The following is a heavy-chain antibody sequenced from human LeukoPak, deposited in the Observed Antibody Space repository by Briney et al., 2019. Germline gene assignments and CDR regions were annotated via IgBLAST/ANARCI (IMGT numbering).Heavy chain of an antibody. CDR3: ARGLSYSSSWYRSGYFDY. V-gene: IGHV4-59*12. CDR1: GGSISSYY. Sequence: SETLSLTCTVSGGSISSYYWSWIRQPPGKGLEWIGYIYYSGSTNYNPSLKSRVTISVDTSKNQFSLKLSSVTAADTAVYYCARGLSYSSSWYRSGYFDYWGQGTLVTVSS. D-gene: IGHD6-13*01. CDR2: IYYSGST. J-gene: IGHJ4*02.